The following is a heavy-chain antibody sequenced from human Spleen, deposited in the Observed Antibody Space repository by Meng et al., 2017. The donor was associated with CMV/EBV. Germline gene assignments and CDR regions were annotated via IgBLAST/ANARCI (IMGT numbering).Heavy chain of an antibody. CDR2: ISYDGSNK. CDR1: GFTFSSYA. V-gene: IGHV3-30*04. J-gene: IGHJ6*02. CDR3: ARDRETIPVHHWGA. D-gene: IGHD2-2*02. Sequence: GESLKISCAASGFTFSSYAMHWVRQAPGKGLEWVAVISYDGSNKYYADSVKGRFTISRENSKNTLYLQMNSLRAEDTAVYYCARDRETIPVHHWGAWGQGTTVTVSS.